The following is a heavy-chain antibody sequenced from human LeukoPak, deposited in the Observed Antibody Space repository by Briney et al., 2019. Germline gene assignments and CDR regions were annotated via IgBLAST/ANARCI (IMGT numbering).Heavy chain of an antibody. J-gene: IGHJ4*02. Sequence: GGSLRLSCAASGFTFSGSAMHWVRQASGKGLEWVGQIRSEAKSYATAYAASVKGRFTISRDDSKNTAYLQMNSLQTEDTAVYYCARDLMGIAYRGAFYYWGQGTLVTVSS. D-gene: IGHD6-13*01. V-gene: IGHV3-73*01. CDR2: IRSEAKSYAT. CDR1: GFTFSGSA. CDR3: ARDLMGIAYRGAFYY.